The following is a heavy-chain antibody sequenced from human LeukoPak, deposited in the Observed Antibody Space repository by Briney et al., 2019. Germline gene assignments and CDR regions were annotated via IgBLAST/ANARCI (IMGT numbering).Heavy chain of an antibody. Sequence: PGGSLRLSCAASGFTFSSYSMNWVRQAPGKGLEWVSSISSSSSYIYYADSVKGRFTISRDNAKNSLYLQMNSLRAEDTAVYYCARAEDSSSPFPPDEDAFDIWGQGTMVTVSS. V-gene: IGHV3-21*01. CDR2: ISSSSSYI. CDR1: GFTFSSYS. J-gene: IGHJ3*02. D-gene: IGHD6-13*01. CDR3: ARAEDSSSPFPPDEDAFDI.